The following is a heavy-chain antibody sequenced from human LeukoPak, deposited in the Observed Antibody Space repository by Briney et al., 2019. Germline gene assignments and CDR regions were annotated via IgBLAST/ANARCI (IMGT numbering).Heavy chain of an antibody. CDR2: IYYSGST. J-gene: IGHJ4*02. D-gene: IGHD3-3*01. Sequence: SETLSLTCTVSGGSISSSSYYWGWVRQPPGKGLEWIGSIYYSGSTYYNPSLKSRVTISVDTSKNQFSLKLSSVTAADTAVYYCARDRNADFWSGYYTNYFDYWGQGTLVTVSS. CDR1: GGSISSSSYY. CDR3: ARDRNADFWSGYYTNYFDY. V-gene: IGHV4-39*07.